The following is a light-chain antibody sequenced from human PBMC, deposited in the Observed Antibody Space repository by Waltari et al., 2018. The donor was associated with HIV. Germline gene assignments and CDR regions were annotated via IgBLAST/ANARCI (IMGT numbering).Light chain of an antibody. V-gene: IGLV3-21*04. J-gene: IGLJ3*02. Sequence: SYVLTQPPSVSVAPGKTARITCGGNNIGIKSVHWYQQKPGQAPVLGTSDDSDRPSGIPERFCGSHSGNTATLTISRVEAGDEADYYCQVWDSSSDLNWVFGGGTKLTVL. CDR1: NIGIKS. CDR2: DDS. CDR3: QVWDSSSDLNWV.